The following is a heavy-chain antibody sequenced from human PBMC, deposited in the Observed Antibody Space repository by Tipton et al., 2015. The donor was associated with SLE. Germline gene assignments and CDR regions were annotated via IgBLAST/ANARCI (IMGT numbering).Heavy chain of an antibody. Sequence: TLSLTCTVSGGSISSSSYYWGWIRQPPGKGLEWIGSIYYSGSTYYNPSLKSRVTISVDTSKNQFSLKLSSVTAADTAVYYCARGYSSSWYPYYFDYWGQGTLVTVSS. J-gene: IGHJ4*02. D-gene: IGHD6-13*01. CDR3: ARGYSSSWYPYYFDY. CDR1: GGSISSSSYY. V-gene: IGHV4-39*01. CDR2: IYYSGST.